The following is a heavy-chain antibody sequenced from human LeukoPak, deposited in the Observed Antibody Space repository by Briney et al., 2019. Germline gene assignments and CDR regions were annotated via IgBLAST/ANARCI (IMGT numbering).Heavy chain of an antibody. CDR3: ARCPHQPSILDY. CDR2: MNPKSGDA. V-gene: IGHV1-8*01. CDR1: GYTFDSFD. D-gene: IGHD2-2*01. J-gene: IGHJ4*02. Sequence: WASVKVSCKASGYTFDSFDINWVRQATGQGLEWMGWMNPKSGDAAYAQKFQGRVTMTRDSSIGAAYMELSSLTSDDTALSYCARCPHQPSILDYWGQGTLVTVSS.